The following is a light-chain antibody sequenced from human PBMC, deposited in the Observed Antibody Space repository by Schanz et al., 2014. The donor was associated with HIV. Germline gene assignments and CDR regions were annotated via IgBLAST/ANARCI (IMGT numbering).Light chain of an antibody. CDR2: KAT. CDR3: QHYDSYPWT. CDR1: QSISTW. Sequence: DIQMTQSPSTLSASVGDRLTIPCRASQSISTWLAWYQQKPGKPPKVLIYKATTLESGVPSRFSGSGSGTEFTLTISSLQPDDSATYYCQHYDSYPWTFGQGTKVEI. J-gene: IGKJ1*01. V-gene: IGKV1-5*03.